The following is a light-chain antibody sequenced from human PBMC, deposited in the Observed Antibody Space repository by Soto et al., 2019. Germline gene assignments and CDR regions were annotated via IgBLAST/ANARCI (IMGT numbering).Light chain of an antibody. CDR3: QSYASSLTGSV. CDR2: GNT. CDR1: SSNIGAGSD. J-gene: IGLJ3*02. V-gene: IGLV1-40*01. Sequence: QSVLTQPPSVSGAPGQRVTISCTGSSSNIGAGSDVHWYQHLPGTAPKVLIYGNTNRPSGVPDRFSGSKSGTSASLAIAGLQAGDEADYYCQSYASSLTGSVFGGGTKVTVL.